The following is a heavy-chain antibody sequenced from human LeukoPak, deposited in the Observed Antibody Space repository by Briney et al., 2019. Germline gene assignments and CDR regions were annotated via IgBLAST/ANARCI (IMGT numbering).Heavy chain of an antibody. CDR2: IVPIFGTA. CDR1: GGTFSSYA. Sequence: SVKVSCKASGGTFSSYAISWVRQAPGQGLEWMGGIVPIFGTANYAQKFQGRVTITADESTSTAYMELSSLRSEDTAVYYCARGWVEMATMSWVYWGQGTLVTVSS. D-gene: IGHD5-24*01. V-gene: IGHV1-69*01. J-gene: IGHJ4*02. CDR3: ARGWVEMATMSWVY.